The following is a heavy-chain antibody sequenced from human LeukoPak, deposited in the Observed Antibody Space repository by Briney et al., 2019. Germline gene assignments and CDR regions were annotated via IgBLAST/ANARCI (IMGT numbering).Heavy chain of an antibody. V-gene: IGHV4-34*01. CDR3: ARGDYAISWYNWFDP. CDR2: INHSGST. D-gene: IGHD4-17*01. CDR1: GGSFSGYY. Sequence: ASETLSLTCAVYGGSFSGYYWSWIRQPPGKGLEWIGEINHSGSTNYNPSLKSRVTISVDTSKNQFSLKLSSVTAADTAVYYCARGDYAISWYNWFDPWGQGTLVTVSS. J-gene: IGHJ5*02.